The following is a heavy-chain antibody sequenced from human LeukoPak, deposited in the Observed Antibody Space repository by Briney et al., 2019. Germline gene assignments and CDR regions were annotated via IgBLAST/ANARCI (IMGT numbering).Heavy chain of an antibody. J-gene: IGHJ3*02. D-gene: IGHD3-22*01. CDR1: GYTFTDYY. V-gene: IGHV1-2*02. Sequence: ASVKVSCKASGYTFTDYYIHWVRQAPGQGLEWMGLINPNSGGTNYAQKFQGRVTMTRDTSISTAYMELSRLRSDDTAVYYCARALNYYDSSGYYTPPGGAFDIWGQGTMVTVSS. CDR2: INPNSGGT. CDR3: ARALNYYDSSGYYTPPGGAFDI.